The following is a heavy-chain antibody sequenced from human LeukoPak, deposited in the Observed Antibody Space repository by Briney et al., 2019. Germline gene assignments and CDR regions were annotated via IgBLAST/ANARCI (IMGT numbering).Heavy chain of an antibody. V-gene: IGHV4-4*02. Sequence: SETLSLTCAVSGGSIRNNNWWSWVRQPPGKGLEWIGETFHSGHTNYNPSLKSRGAISVDKSKNHFYLNLTSVTAADTAVYYCARVYYGSGSFPRFDPWGQGTLVTVSS. J-gene: IGHJ5*02. D-gene: IGHD3-10*01. CDR1: GGSIRNNNW. CDR3: ARVYYGSGSFPRFDP. CDR2: TFHSGHT.